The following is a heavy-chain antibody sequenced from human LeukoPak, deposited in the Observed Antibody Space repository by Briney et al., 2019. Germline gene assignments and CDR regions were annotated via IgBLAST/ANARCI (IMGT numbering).Heavy chain of an antibody. J-gene: IGHJ6*03. D-gene: IGHD6-13*01. CDR3: SRDSNSWYLTYYMDV. CDR2: ISSSSSYI. CDR1: GFTFCSYS. V-gene: IGHV3-21*01. Sequence: PGGSLRLSCAASGFTFCSYSMNWGRQAPGKGLEWVSSISSSSSYIYYADSVKGRFTISRDNAMNSLYLQMNRLRAEDTAVYYCSRDSNSWYLTYYMDVWGKGTTVTVSS.